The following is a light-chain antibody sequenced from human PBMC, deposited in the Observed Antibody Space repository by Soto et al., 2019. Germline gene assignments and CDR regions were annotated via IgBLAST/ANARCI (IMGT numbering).Light chain of an antibody. V-gene: IGKV1-9*01. CDR1: QGTGTY. CDR2: GAS. Sequence: DIQLTQSPSFLSTSVGDRVTITCRASQGTGTYLAWYQQKPGKAPKLLIYGASTLQSGVPSRFIGSGSETEFTLTISSLQPEDFASYYCQQLLSFPYTFSQGTKLEMK. J-gene: IGKJ2*01. CDR3: QQLLSFPYT.